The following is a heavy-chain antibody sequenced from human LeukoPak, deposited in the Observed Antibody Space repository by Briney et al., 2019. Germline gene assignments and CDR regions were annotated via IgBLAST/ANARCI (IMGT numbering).Heavy chain of an antibody. D-gene: IGHD2-21*01. Sequence: GRSLRLSCEASGFTFSSHGMHWVRQPPGKGLEWVAVIWNDGSDKYYGDSVKGRFTVSRDNSKNTLYLQMDSLRAEDTAVYYCARGCGGTPGCYIIDNWGQGTLVTVSS. CDR3: ARGCGGTPGCYIIDN. CDR1: GFTFSSHG. V-gene: IGHV3-33*01. CDR2: IWNDGSDK. J-gene: IGHJ4*02.